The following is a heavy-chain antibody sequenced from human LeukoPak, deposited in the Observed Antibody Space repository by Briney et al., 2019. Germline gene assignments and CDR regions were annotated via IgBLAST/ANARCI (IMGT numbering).Heavy chain of an antibody. D-gene: IGHD2-15*01. Sequence: NPSETLSLTCAVYGGSFSGYYWSWIRQPPGKGLEWIGEINHSGSTNYNPSLKSRVTISVDTSKNQFSLKLSSVTAADTAVYYCAKGPLGGGSRYLDYWDQGTLVTVSS. CDR1: GGSFSGYY. CDR3: AKGPLGGGSRYLDY. J-gene: IGHJ4*02. V-gene: IGHV4-34*01. CDR2: INHSGST.